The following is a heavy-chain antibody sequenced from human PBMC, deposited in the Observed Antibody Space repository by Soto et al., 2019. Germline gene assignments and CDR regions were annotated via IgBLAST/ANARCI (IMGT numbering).Heavy chain of an antibody. CDR3: ALIMITFGGVIAPDAFDI. CDR2: IYHSGST. D-gene: IGHD3-16*02. V-gene: IGHV4-4*02. J-gene: IGHJ3*02. Sequence: QVQLQESGPGLVKPSGTLSLTCAVSGGSISSSNWWSWVRQPPGKGLEWIGEIYHSGSTNYNPSLKGRVTISVDKSKNQFSLKLSSVTAADTAVYYCALIMITFGGVIAPDAFDIWGQGTMVTVSS. CDR1: GGSISSSNW.